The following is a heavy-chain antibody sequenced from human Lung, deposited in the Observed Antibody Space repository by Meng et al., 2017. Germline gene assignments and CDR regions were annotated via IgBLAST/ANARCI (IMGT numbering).Heavy chain of an antibody. CDR2: IYNSGST. CDR1: GGSISRSNAY. J-gene: IGHJ2*01. Sequence: QREEAGHGVVKPYQNLSLTCTVSGGSISRSNAYWSWIRQPPGKGLEWSGHIYNSGSTYYNPSLKSRITISVDTSKNQLSLKLSSVTAADTAVYYCARGQKGYFDLWGRGTLVTVSS. V-gene: IGHV4-30-4*01. CDR3: ARGQKGYFDL.